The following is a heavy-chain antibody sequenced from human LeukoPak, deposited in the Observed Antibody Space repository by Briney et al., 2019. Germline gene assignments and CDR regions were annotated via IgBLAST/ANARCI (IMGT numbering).Heavy chain of an antibody. Sequence: GESLKISCKGSGYSFTSYWIGWVRQIPGKGLEWMGIIYPGDSHTRYSPSFQGQVTISADKSIRTAYLQWSSLKASDTAMYYCARLNYYDSSGTHLDFWGQGTLVTVSS. D-gene: IGHD3-22*01. J-gene: IGHJ4*02. V-gene: IGHV5-51*01. CDR2: IYPGDSHT. CDR3: ARLNYYDSSGTHLDF. CDR1: GYSFTSYW.